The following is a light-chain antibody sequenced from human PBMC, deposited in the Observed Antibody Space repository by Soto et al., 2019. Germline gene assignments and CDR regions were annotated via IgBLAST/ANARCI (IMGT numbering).Light chain of an antibody. V-gene: IGLV2-14*01. Sequence: QSALTQPASVSGSPGQSITISCTGTSSDVGAYNYVSWFQQYPGKAPKLMIYDVSNRPSGVSNRFSGSKSGNTASLTICGLQAEDEADYYCCSYTSSSTYVFGTGTKVTVL. CDR3: CSYTSSSTYV. CDR2: DVS. J-gene: IGLJ1*01. CDR1: SSDVGAYNY.